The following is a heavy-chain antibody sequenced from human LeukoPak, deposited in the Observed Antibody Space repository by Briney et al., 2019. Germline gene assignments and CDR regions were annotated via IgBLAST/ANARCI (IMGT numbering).Heavy chain of an antibody. CDR3: ARAGDWEPLRSLFGWFDP. CDR1: GYTFTSYG. Sequence: ASVKVSCKASGYTFTSYGISWVRQAPGQGLEGMGWISAYNGNTNYAQKLQGRVTMTTDTSTSTAYMELRSLRSDDTAVYYCARAGDWEPLRSLFGWFDPWGQGTLVTVSS. V-gene: IGHV1-18*01. CDR2: ISAYNGNT. D-gene: IGHD1-26*01. J-gene: IGHJ5*02.